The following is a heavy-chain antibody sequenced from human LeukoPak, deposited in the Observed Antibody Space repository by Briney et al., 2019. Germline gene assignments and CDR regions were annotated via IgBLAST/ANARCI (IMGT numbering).Heavy chain of an antibody. V-gene: IGHV4-34*01. Sequence: SETLSLTCAVYGGSFSGYYWSWIRQPPGKGLEWIGEINHSGSTNYNPSLKSRVTISVDTSKNQFSLKPSSVTAADTAVYYCASMGATMKAYGYWGQGTLVTVSS. D-gene: IGHD1-26*01. CDR3: ASMGATMKAYGY. CDR1: GGSFSGYY. J-gene: IGHJ4*02. CDR2: INHSGST.